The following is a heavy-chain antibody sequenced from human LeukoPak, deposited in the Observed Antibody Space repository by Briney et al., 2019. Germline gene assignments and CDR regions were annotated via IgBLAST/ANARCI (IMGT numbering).Heavy chain of an antibody. Sequence: PSETLSLTCTVSGCSISSYYWSWIRQPPGKGLEWIGYIYYSGSTNYNPSLKSRVTISVDTSKNQFSLKLSSMTAADTAVYYCARDSFSYYYDSSGYPQGFDPWGQGTLVTVSS. CDR3: ARDSFSYYYDSSGYPQGFDP. CDR2: IYYSGST. J-gene: IGHJ5*02. D-gene: IGHD3-22*01. V-gene: IGHV4-59*01. CDR1: GCSISSYY.